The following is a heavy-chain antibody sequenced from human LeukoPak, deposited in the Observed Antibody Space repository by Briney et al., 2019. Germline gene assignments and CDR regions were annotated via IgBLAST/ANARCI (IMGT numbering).Heavy chain of an antibody. Sequence: GGSLRLSCAASGFTFSSYAMHWVRQAPGKGLEWVAVISHDGHNIYYADSVKGRFTISRDNSKYIVYLQMNSLRAEDTAVYYCARDSRDGYKSRSGGIDYWGQGTLVTVSS. CDR3: ARDSRDGYKSRSGGIDY. V-gene: IGHV3-30*04. D-gene: IGHD5-24*01. J-gene: IGHJ4*02. CDR2: ISHDGHNI. CDR1: GFTFSSYA.